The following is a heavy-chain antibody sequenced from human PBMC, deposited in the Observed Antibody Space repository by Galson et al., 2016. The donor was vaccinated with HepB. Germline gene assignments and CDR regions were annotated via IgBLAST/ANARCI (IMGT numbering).Heavy chain of an antibody. CDR3: ASGVIKPRGDY. CDR2: INLDGSTT. J-gene: IGHJ4*02. CDR1: GFTFTVYW. D-gene: IGHD1-14*01. Sequence: SLRLSCAASGFTFTVYWMYWVRQAPGKGLVWVSHINLDGSTTTYADSVKGRFTISRDNARNTLDLQMNSLRGEDTAVYYCASGVIKPRGDYWGQGTVVTVSS. V-gene: IGHV3-74*01.